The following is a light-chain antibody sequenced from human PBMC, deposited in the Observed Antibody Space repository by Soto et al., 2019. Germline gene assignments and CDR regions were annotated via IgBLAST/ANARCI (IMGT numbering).Light chain of an antibody. J-gene: IGKJ5*01. CDR3: QHFVNSPTWT. V-gene: IGKV3-20*01. Sequence: EIVLTQSPGTLSLSPGVSSTLSCRARQSVSSTYLICYQHEPGQAPRRXLXGASRRATGVPDRFSGGGSGTDFTLTISRREHEDFAVDYCQHFVNSPTWTFGQGTRLEIK. CDR2: GAS. CDR1: QSVSSTY.